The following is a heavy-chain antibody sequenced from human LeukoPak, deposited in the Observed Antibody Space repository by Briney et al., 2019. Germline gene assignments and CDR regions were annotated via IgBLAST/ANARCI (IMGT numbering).Heavy chain of an antibody. CDR1: GFTFNSYN. CDR3: ARAADGSGYPDY. J-gene: IGHJ4*02. CDR2: ISSSSSYI. Sequence: GGSLRLSCAASGFTFNSYNMNWVRQAPGKGLEWVSSISSSSSYIYYADSVKGRFTISRDNAKNSLYLQMNSLRAEDTAVYYCARAADGSGYPDYWGQGTLVTVSS. D-gene: IGHD3-22*01. V-gene: IGHV3-21*01.